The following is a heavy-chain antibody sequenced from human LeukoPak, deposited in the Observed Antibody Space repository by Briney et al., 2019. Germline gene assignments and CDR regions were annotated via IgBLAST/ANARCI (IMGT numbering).Heavy chain of an antibody. CDR2: ISPSGGST. CDR1: GYTFTGYW. V-gene: IGHV1-46*01. CDR3: ARDNSVRDEAWWLNP. J-gene: IGHJ5*02. D-gene: IGHD5-24*01. Sequence: GASVKVSCKAFGYTFTGYWMHWVRQAPGQGPEWMGVISPSGGSTIYAQKFKGRVTLTRDMSTSTDYLELSSLRSEDTAVYYCARDNSVRDEAWWLNPWGQGTLVTVSS.